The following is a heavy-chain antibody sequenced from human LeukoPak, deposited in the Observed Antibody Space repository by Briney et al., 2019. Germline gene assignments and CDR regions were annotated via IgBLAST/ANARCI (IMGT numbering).Heavy chain of an antibody. CDR2: IYYSGST. CDR3: ARAPRDIFPFDY. D-gene: IGHD3-9*01. CDR1: GGSISSSSYY. V-gene: IGHV4-39*07. J-gene: IGHJ4*02. Sequence: SETLSLTCTVSGGSISSSSYYWGWIRQPPGKGLEWIGSIYYSGSTYYNPSLKSRVTISVDTSKNQFSPKLSSVTAADTAVYYCARAPRDIFPFDYWGQGTLVTVSS.